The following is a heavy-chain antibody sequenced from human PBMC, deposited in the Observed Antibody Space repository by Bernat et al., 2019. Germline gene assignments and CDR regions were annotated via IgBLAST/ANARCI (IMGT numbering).Heavy chain of an antibody. Sequence: QVQLVESGGGVVQPGRSLRLSCAASGFTFSAHAMHWVRQAPGKGLEWVAFISYDESNKFHVDSVKGRFTISRDNSKDTLYLQMNSLRAEDTAVYYCARDNGWEVLDWYFDLWGRGTLVTVSS. CDR1: GFTFSAHA. J-gene: IGHJ2*01. D-gene: IGHD1-26*01. CDR3: ARDNGWEVLDWYFDL. V-gene: IGHV3-30-3*01. CDR2: ISYDESNK.